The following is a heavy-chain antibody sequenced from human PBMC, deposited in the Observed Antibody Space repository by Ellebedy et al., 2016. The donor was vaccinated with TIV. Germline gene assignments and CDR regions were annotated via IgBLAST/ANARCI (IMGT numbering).Heavy chain of an antibody. CDR2: IWYDGSNK. Sequence: GESLKISXAASGFTFSSYGMHWVRQAPGKGLEWVAVIWYDGSNKYYADSVKGRFTISRDNSKNTLYLQMNSLRAEDTAVYYCAVIAAANAYWGQGTLVTVSS. V-gene: IGHV3-33*01. CDR3: AVIAAANAY. CDR1: GFTFSSYG. J-gene: IGHJ4*02. D-gene: IGHD6-13*01.